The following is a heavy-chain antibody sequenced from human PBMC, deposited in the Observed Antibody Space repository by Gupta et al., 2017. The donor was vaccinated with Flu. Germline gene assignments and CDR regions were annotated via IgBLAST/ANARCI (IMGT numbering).Heavy chain of an antibody. Sequence: EAQLVESGGGLVKPGGSLGLSGAASGFNSELLTIVGVRQAPGKGLEWVSSLSSGSSYRYFSDSVKGRFTISRDNAKNSLYLQMNSLRAEDTAVYYCARHFSDRDAFDIWGQGTMVTVSS. CDR3: ARHFSDRDAFDI. CDR1: GFNSELLT. V-gene: IGHV3-21*01. J-gene: IGHJ3*02. D-gene: IGHD3-22*01. CDR2: LSSGSSYR.